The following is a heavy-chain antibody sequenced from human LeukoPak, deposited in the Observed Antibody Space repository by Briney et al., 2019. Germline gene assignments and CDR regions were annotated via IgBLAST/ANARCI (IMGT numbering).Heavy chain of an antibody. V-gene: IGHV3-74*01. D-gene: IGHD6-19*01. CDR1: GFTFNNYW. CDR2: INSDGSST. CDR3: ARESSGRGMDV. Sequence: GGSLRLSCAASGFTFNNYWMHWVRHAPGKGLMWVSRINSDGSSTSYAGSVKGRFTISRDNAKNTLYLQMNSLRAEDTAVYYCARESSGRGMDVWGQGTTVTVSS. J-gene: IGHJ6*02.